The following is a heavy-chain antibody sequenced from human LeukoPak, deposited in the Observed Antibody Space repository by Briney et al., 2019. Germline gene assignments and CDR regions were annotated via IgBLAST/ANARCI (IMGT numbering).Heavy chain of an antibody. J-gene: IGHJ4*02. CDR3: ARIENLSPIGY. D-gene: IGHD1-7*01. CDR2: IYHSGST. Sequence: SETLSLTCAVSGGSISSGGYSWSWIRQPPGKGLEWIGYIYHSGSTYYNPSLKSRVTISVDRSKNQFSLKLSSVTAADTAVYYCARIENLSPIGYWGQGTLVTVSS. V-gene: IGHV4-30-2*01. CDR1: GGSISSGGYS.